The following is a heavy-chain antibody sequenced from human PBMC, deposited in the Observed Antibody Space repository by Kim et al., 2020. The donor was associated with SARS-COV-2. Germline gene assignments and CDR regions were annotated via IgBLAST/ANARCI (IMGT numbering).Heavy chain of an antibody. J-gene: IGHJ6*02. CDR2: INHSGST. Sequence: SETLSLTCAVYGGSFSGYYWSWIRQPPGKGLEWIGEINHSGSTNYNPSLKSRVTISVDTSKNQFSLKLSSVTAADTAVYYCARGRGWELLGGNYYYYGMDVWGQGTTVTVSS. CDR1: GGSFSGYY. D-gene: IGHD1-26*01. CDR3: ARGRGWELLGGNYYYYGMDV. V-gene: IGHV4-34*01.